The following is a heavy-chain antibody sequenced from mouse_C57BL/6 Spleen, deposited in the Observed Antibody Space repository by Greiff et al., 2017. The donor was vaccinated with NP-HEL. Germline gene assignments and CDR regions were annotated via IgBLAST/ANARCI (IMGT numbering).Heavy chain of an antibody. CDR2: INPNNGGT. CDR3: ARGANYYGSRYLYFDV. V-gene: IGHV1-26*01. Sequence: AQLQQSGPELVKPGASVKISCKASGYTFTDYYMNWVKQSHGKSLEWIGDINPNNGGTRYNQTFQGKATLTAAKSSSTAYMELRSLTSEDYAVYYCARGANYYGSRYLYFDVWGTGTTVTVAS. J-gene: IGHJ1*03. CDR1: GYTFTDYY. D-gene: IGHD1-1*01.